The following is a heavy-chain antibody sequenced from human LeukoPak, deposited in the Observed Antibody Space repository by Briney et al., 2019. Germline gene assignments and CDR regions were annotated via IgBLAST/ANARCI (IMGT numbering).Heavy chain of an antibody. Sequence: SETLSLTCTVSGGSISSYYWSWIRQPPGKGLEWIGSIYYSGSTYSNPSLKSRVTISGDTSKNRFSLKLSSVTAADTAVYYCARGDYYDSNAFDIWGQGTMVTVSS. D-gene: IGHD3-22*01. CDR1: GGSISSYY. V-gene: IGHV4-59*12. CDR2: IYYSGST. J-gene: IGHJ3*02. CDR3: ARGDYYDSNAFDI.